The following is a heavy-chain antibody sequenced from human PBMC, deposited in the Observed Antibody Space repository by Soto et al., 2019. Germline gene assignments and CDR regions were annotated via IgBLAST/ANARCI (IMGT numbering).Heavy chain of an antibody. CDR3: AREQGFLEWLPNKYNWFDP. J-gene: IGHJ5*02. V-gene: IGHV4-31*03. D-gene: IGHD3-3*01. CDR2: IYYSGST. Sequence: PAETLSLTCTVSGGSISSGGYYWSWIRQHPGKGLEWIGYIYYSGSTYYNPSLKSRVTISVDTSKNQFSLKLSSVTAADTAVYYCAREQGFLEWLPNKYNWFDPWGQGTLVTVSS. CDR1: GGSISSGGYY.